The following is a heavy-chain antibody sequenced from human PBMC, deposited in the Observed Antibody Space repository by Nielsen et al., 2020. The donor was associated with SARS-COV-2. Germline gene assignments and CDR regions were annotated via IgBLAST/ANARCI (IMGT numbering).Heavy chain of an antibody. CDR2: IYYSGSA. CDR3: AREMMGYCSSTSCYEIDY. Sequence: SETLSFTCTVSGGSISSGNYYWSWIRQPPGKGLEWIGYIYYSGSAYYNPSLKSRVTISGDTSKNQFSLKLTSVTAADTAVYFCAREMMGYCSSTSCYEIDYWGQGTLVTVSS. J-gene: IGHJ4*02. V-gene: IGHV4-30-4*01. CDR1: GGSISSGNYY. D-gene: IGHD2-2*01.